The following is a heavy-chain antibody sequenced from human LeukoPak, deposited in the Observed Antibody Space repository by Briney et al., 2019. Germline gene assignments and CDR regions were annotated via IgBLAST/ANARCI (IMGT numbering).Heavy chain of an antibody. D-gene: IGHD3-22*01. CDR2: VYYSGIT. Sequence: PSETLSPTCSVSGASISGYYCNWIRQPPGKGLEWIGYVYYSGITNFNPSLKSRVTMSVDTSKNQFSLKVSSVTAADTAVYYCARVLLSSGSSTWGQGTLVTVSS. J-gene: IGHJ5*02. CDR1: GASISGYY. CDR3: ARVLLSSGSST. V-gene: IGHV4-59*01.